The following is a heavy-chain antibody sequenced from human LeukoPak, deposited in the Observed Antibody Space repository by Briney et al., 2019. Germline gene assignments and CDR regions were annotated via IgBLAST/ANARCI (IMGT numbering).Heavy chain of an antibody. D-gene: IGHD5-12*01. CDR3: ARVAHPSRNGYYLGY. CDR2: INHSGST. V-gene: IGHV4-34*01. Sequence: SETPSLTCAAYGGSFSDYYWTWVRQSPGKGLEWIGEINHSGSTNYNPSLKSRVTISADTSKSQFSLKVTSVTAADTALYYCARVAHPSRNGYYLGYWGQGTLVTISS. CDR1: GGSFSDYY. J-gene: IGHJ4*02.